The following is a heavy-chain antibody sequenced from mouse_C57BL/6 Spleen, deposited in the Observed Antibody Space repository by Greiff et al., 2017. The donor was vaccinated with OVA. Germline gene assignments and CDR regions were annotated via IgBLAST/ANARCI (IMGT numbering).Heavy chain of an antibody. CDR3: ARYGTTVVNYYAMDY. D-gene: IGHD1-1*01. V-gene: IGHV1-81*01. CDR1: GYTFTSYG. CDR2: IYPRSGNT. Sequence: QVQLQQSGAELARPGASVKLSCKASGYTFTSYGISWVKQRTGQGLEWIGEIYPRSGNTSYNAKFKGKATLTADKSSSTAYMELRSLTAEDSAVYFCARYGTTVVNYYAMDYWGQGTSGTVSS. J-gene: IGHJ4*01.